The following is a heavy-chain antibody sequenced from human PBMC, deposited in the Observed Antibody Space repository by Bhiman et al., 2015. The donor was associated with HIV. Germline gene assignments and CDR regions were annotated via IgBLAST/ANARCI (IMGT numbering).Heavy chain of an antibody. CDR3: AKLSNNYGRSSYFDS. D-gene: IGHD5-24*01. J-gene: IGHJ4*02. CDR1: GFTFSSYA. V-gene: IGHV3-64*01. Sequence: EVQLVESGGGLVQPGGSLRLSCVASGFTFSSYAMHWVRQAPGKGLEYVSAISSNGGTTYYANSVKGRFTISRDDSKNTLFLQMNSLRGEDTAVYHCAKLSNNYGRSSYFDSWGQGTLVTVSS. CDR2: ISSNGGTT.